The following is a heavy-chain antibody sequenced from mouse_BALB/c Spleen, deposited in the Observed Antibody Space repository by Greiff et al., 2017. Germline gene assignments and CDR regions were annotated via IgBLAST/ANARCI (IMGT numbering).Heavy chain of an antibody. CDR2: INPYNDGT. CDR3: ARGGTRITEEKAMDY. CDR1: GYTFTSYV. Sequence: EVKLMESGPELVKPGASVKMSCKASGYTFTSYVMHWVKQKPGQGLEWIGYINPYNDGTKYNEKFKGKATLTSDKSSSTAYMELSSLTSEDSAVYYCARGGTRITEEKAMDYWGQGTSVTVSS. J-gene: IGHJ4*01. D-gene: IGHD2-4*01. V-gene: IGHV1-14*01.